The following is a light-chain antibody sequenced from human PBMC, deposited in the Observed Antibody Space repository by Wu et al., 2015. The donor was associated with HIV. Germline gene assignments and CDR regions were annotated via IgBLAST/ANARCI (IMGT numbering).Light chain of an antibody. J-gene: IGKJ1*01. CDR3: QQRSNWPWT. CDR2: DAS. CDR1: QSVTNNY. V-gene: IGKV3D-20*02. Sequence: ENVLTQSPGTLSLSPGERATLSCRASQSVTNNYFAWFQQKPGQAPRLLIYDASNRATGIPARFSGSGSGTDFTLTISSLEPEDFALYYCQQRSNWPWTFGQGTKVEFK.